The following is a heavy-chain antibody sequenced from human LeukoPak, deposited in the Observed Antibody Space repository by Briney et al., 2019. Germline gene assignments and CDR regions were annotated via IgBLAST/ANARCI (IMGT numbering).Heavy chain of an antibody. CDR1: GFTFSSYS. CDR3: AKDPDCTSGVCYTFFDY. V-gene: IGHV3-21*04. Sequence: PGGSLRLSCAASGFTFSSYSMNWVRQAPGKGLEWVSCISSSSRYIYYADSVKGRFTISGDNSKNTLYLQMNSLRAEDTAVYYCAKDPDCTSGVCYTFFDYWGQGTLVTVSS. CDR2: ISSSSRYI. D-gene: IGHD2-8*01. J-gene: IGHJ4*02.